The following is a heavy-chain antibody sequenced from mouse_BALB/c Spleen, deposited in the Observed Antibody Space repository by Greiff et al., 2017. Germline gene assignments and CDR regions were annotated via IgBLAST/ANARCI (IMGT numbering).Heavy chain of an antibody. CDR1: GYTFTSYW. V-gene: IGHV1-69*02. Sequence: VKLQQPGAELVKPGASVKLSCKASGYTFTSYWMHWVKQRPGQGLEWIGEIDPSDSYTNYNQKFKGKATLTVDKSSSTAYMQLSSLTSEDSAVYYCARLGGNYLFDYWGQGTTLTVSS. CDR2: IDPSDSYT. D-gene: IGHD2-1*01. J-gene: IGHJ2*01. CDR3: ARLGGNYLFDY.